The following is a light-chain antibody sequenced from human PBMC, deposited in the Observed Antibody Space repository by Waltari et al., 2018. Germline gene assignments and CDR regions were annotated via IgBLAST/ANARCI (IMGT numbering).Light chain of an antibody. Sequence: SYELKQPPSVSVSPGQKARTTCSGHALPNQYGNWYQQKPGQAQGVVIDKDDKGPSGSPERFSGSSAGRTVTWTISGVQAEDEADYYCQSADSSGSYEVFGTGTKVSVL. CDR3: QSADSSGSYEV. CDR2: KDD. J-gene: IGLJ1*01. CDR1: ALPNQY. V-gene: IGLV3-25*03.